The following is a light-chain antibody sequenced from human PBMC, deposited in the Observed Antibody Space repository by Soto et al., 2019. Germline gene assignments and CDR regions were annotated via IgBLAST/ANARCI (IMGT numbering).Light chain of an antibody. CDR1: SSDVGGYNS. J-gene: IGLJ1*01. Sequence: QSVLTQPASVSGSPGQSITISCTGTSSDVGGYNSVSWYQQHPGKAPKLVIYEVTNRPSGISNRFSGSKSDNTASLTISGLQAEDEADYYCSSYTSSSTRVFGAGTKVTVL. CDR3: SSYTSSSTRV. V-gene: IGLV2-14*01. CDR2: EVT.